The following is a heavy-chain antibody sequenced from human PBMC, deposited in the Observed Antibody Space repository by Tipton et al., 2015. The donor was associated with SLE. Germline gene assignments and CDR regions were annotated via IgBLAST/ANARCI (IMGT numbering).Heavy chain of an antibody. CDR3: AKLITIIRDGMDV. V-gene: IGHV3-23*01. D-gene: IGHD3-10*01. CDR1: GFTFSSYA. J-gene: IGHJ6*02. CDR2: ITDGGYAT. Sequence: SLRLSCAASGFTFSSYAMNWVRQAPGKGLEWVSTITDGGYATYYADSVKGRFTISRDNSKNTLYLQMNTLRGEDTAVYYCAKLITIIRDGMDVWGPGTTVTVSS.